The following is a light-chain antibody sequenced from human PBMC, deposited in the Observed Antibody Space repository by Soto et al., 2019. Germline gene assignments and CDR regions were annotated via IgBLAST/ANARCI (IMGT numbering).Light chain of an antibody. J-gene: IGLJ2*01. Sequence: QSVLTQPASASGTPGQSVTTSCSGNSSNIRSNHVYWYQQFPGVAPKVLIYRNSQRPSGVPDRFSGSKSGTSASLAISGLRSEDEAEYYCASWDDRLSGPVFGGGTKVTVL. CDR2: RNS. V-gene: IGLV1-47*01. CDR1: SSNIRSNH. CDR3: ASWDDRLSGPV.